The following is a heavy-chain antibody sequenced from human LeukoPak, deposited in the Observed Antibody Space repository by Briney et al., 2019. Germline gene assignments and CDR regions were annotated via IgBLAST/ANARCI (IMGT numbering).Heavy chain of an antibody. CDR2: INHSGST. D-gene: IGHD6-13*01. CDR3: ARVASSWYRAFDI. J-gene: IGHJ3*02. CDR1: GGSFSGYY. V-gene: IGHV4-34*01. Sequence: SETLSLTCAVYGGSFSGYYWSWIRQPPGKGLEGIGEINHSGSTNYNPSLKSRVTISVDTSKNQFSLKLSSVTAADTAVYYCARVASSWYRAFDIWGQGTMVTVSS.